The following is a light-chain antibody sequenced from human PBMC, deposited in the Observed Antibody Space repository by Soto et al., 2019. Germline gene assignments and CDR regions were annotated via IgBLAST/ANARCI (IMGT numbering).Light chain of an antibody. Sequence: QSLLTHPASLSGSPGQSITISCSGTSSDIRAYYYFSWFQQHTGNAPKLMISEVNNRPSGVSNRFSGSKSGNTAYLTISGLQGEDEAEYYCSSYAGKXIYVVASGTKVXV. CDR2: EVN. V-gene: IGLV2-14*01. CDR1: SSDIRAYYY. CDR3: SSYAGKXIYV. J-gene: IGLJ1*01.